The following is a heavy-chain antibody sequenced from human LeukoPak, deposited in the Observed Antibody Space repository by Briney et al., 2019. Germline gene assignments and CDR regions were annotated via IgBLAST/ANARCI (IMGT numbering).Heavy chain of an antibody. V-gene: IGHV4-59*01. D-gene: IGHD4-23*01. CDR1: GGSIRSYY. J-gene: IGHJ4*02. CDR3: ARGRNDNGGMFFDS. Sequence: SETLSLTCTVSGGSIRSYYWNWIRQAPGKGLEWVGFISYSGYTSYSPSLKSRVAISVDTAKSQFSLRLNSMTAADTAIYYCARGRNDNGGMFFDSWAQGNLVTISS. CDR2: ISYSGYT.